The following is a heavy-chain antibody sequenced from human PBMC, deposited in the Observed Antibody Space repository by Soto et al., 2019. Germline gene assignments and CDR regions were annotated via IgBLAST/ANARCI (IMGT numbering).Heavy chain of an antibody. CDR3: ASSDYDDSRIVDYGMDV. D-gene: IGHD3-3*01. Sequence: QVQLQESGPGLVKPSETLSLTCTVSGGSISSYYWSWIRQPPGKGLEWIGYIYYSGSTNYNPSLKSRVPISVDTSKNQFSLKLSSVTAAGTAVYYCASSDYDDSRIVDYGMDVWGQGTTVTVSS. J-gene: IGHJ6*02. V-gene: IGHV4-59*01. CDR1: GGSISSYY. CDR2: IYYSGST.